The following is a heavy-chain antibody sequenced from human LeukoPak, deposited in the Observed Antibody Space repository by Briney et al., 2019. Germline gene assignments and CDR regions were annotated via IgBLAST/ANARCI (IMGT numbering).Heavy chain of an antibody. CDR3: ARDGTVTYYFDY. CDR1: GFTFSSYA. V-gene: IGHV3-23*01. D-gene: IGHD4-11*01. CDR2: ISGSGGSP. Sequence: GGSLRLSCAASGFTFSSYAMSWVRQAPGKGLEWVSAISGSGGSPYYADSVKGRFIISRDNSKNTVYLQMNSLRAEDTAVYYCARDGTVTYYFDYWGQGTLVTVSS. J-gene: IGHJ4*02.